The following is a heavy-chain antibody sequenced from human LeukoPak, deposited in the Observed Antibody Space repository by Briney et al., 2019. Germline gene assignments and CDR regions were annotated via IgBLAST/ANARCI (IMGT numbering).Heavy chain of an antibody. CDR3: ALIRDYDSTVKDY. V-gene: IGHV3-48*03. CDR2: ISSSGSTI. D-gene: IGHD3-22*01. J-gene: IGHJ4*02. CDR1: GFTFSSYE. Sequence: GGSLRLSCAASGFTFSSYEMNWVRQAPGKGLEWVSYISSSGSTIYYADSVKGRFTISRDNAKNSLYLQMNSLRAEDTAVYYCALIRDYDSTVKDYWGQGTLVTVSS.